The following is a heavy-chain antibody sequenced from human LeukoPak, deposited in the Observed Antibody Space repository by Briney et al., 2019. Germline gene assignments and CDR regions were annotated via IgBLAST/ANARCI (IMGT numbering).Heavy chain of an antibody. CDR3: AREPGSSSAGGY. CDR1: GFTFSSYA. Sequence: GGSLRLSCAASGFTFSSYAMHWVRQAPGKGLEWVAVISGSGGSTYYADSVKGRFTISRDNSKNTLYLQMNSLRAEDTAVYYCAREPGSSSAGGYWGQGTLVTVSS. J-gene: IGHJ4*02. D-gene: IGHD6-6*01. CDR2: ISGSGGST. V-gene: IGHV3-23*01.